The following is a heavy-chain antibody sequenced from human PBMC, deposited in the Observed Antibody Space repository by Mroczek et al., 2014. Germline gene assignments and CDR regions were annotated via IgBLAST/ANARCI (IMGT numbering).Heavy chain of an antibody. CDR1: GFTFSSYS. CDR3: ARDKVGATPLYFDY. V-gene: IGHV3-21*01. D-gene: IGHD1-26*01. J-gene: IGHJ4*02. Sequence: VQLVQSGGGLVKPGGSLRLSCAASGFTFSSYSMNWVRQAPGKGLEWVSSISSSSSYIYYADSVKGRFTISRDNAKNSLYLQMNSLRAEDTAVYYCARDKVGATPLYFDYWGQGTLVTVSS. CDR2: ISSSSSYI.